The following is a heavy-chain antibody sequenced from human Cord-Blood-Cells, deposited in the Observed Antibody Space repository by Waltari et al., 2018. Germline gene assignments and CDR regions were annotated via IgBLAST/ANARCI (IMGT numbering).Heavy chain of an antibody. CDR3: ARGHGELLSSTSCFDY. J-gene: IGHJ4*02. CDR1: GGSFSGYY. D-gene: IGHD2-2*01. Sequence: QVQLQQWGAGLLKPSETLSLTCAVYGGSFSGYYWSWIRQPPGKGLEWIGEINHSESTNYNPSLKSRVTISVDTSKNQFSLKLSSVTAADTAVYYCARGHGELLSSTSCFDYWGQGTLVTVSS. V-gene: IGHV4-34*01. CDR2: INHSEST.